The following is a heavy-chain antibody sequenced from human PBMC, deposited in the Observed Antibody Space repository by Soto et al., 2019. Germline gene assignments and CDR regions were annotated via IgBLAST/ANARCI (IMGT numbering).Heavy chain of an antibody. J-gene: IGHJ4*02. CDR1: GYTFSTYG. Sequence: QVDLVQSGPEVRKPGASVNVSCKASGYTFSTYGISWVRQAPGQGLEWMGWISAYNHYTNYPQKFQGRVTMTTDTSTNTAYMELRSLRSGDTAMYFCARVGPSREVPYPFEYWGQGTLVTVSS. D-gene: IGHD1-26*01. CDR3: ARVGPSREVPYPFEY. V-gene: IGHV1-18*01. CDR2: ISAYNHYT.